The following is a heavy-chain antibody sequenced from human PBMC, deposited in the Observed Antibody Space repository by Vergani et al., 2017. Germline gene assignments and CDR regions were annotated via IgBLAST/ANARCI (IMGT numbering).Heavy chain of an antibody. CDR2: ISPYNGHT. Sequence: QVQLVQSGAEVKKPGASVKVSCKASGYTFRNYRITWVRQASGQGLEWLGWISPYNGHTKYAQKLQDRVTMITDTSTTTAYIEVRGLRSDDTAVYYCARGRYCSGGSCFRWFDPWGQGTLVTVSS. CDR3: ARGRYCSGGSCFRWFDP. D-gene: IGHD2-15*01. V-gene: IGHV1-18*01. CDR1: GYTFRNYR. J-gene: IGHJ5*02.